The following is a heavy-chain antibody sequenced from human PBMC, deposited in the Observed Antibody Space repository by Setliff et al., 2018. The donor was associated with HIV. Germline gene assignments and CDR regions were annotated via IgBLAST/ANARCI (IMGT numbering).Heavy chain of an antibody. CDR1: GGSFSGYY. CDR2: INHSGST. D-gene: IGHD3-10*01. V-gene: IGHV4-34*01. J-gene: IGHJ4*02. Sequence: PSETLSLTCAVYGGSFSGYYWSWIRQPPGKGLEWIGEINHSGSTNYNPSLKSRVTISLDTSKNQFSLKLRSVTAADTAVYYCARRTYYNSSGVDYWGLGTLVTVSS. CDR3: ARRTYYNSSGVDY.